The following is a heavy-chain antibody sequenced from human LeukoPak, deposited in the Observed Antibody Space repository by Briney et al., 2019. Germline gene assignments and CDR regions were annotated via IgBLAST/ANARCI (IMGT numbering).Heavy chain of an antibody. V-gene: IGHV3-23*01. Sequence: GGSLRLSCAASGFTFSSYAMSWVRQAPGKGLEWVSAISGSGGSTYYADSVKGRFTISRDNSKSTLYLQMTSLRAEDTAVYYCARGSYYYGSGWGQGTLVTVSS. D-gene: IGHD3-10*01. CDR2: ISGSGGST. CDR1: GFTFSSYA. CDR3: ARGSYYYGSG. J-gene: IGHJ4*02.